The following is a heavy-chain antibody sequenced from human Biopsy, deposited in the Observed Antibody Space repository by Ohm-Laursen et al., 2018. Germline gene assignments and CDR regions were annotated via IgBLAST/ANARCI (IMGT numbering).Heavy chain of an antibody. CDR1: GGPSINYA. Sequence: SVKVSCKASGGPSINYAFSWVRQTPGQGLEWVGRIVPILGHLNYAQRFQGRVSITADKSTTYVYMELSRLTSGDTAVYYCAADADGYYTEFDYWGPGTLVTVSS. J-gene: IGHJ4*02. CDR2: IVPILGHL. CDR3: AADADGYYTEFDY. V-gene: IGHV1-69*04. D-gene: IGHD3-3*01.